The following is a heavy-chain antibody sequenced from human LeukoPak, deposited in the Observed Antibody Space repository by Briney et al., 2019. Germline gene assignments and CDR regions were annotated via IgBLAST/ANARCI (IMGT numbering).Heavy chain of an antibody. D-gene: IGHD5-18*01. CDR1: GDSISNYY. Sequence: KSSETLSLTCTVSGDSISNYYWSWIRQPPGKGLEWIGYIYYSGSTYYNPSLKSRVTISVDTSKNQFSLKLSSVTAADTAVYYCARVDTAMGAPDYYYYGMDVWGQGTTVTVSS. CDR2: IYYSGST. J-gene: IGHJ6*02. CDR3: ARVDTAMGAPDYYYYGMDV. V-gene: IGHV4-59*12.